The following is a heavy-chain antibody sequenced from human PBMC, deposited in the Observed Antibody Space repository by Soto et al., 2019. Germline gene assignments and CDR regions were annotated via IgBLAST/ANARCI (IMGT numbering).Heavy chain of an antibody. V-gene: IGHV3-7*01. D-gene: IGHD2-8*01. CDR2: IKQDGSEK. CDR3: ASLADCTNGICYGFDY. J-gene: IGHJ4*02. CDR1: GFTFSNYW. Sequence: GGSLRLSCAASGFTFSNYWMSWVRQAPGKGLEWVANIKQDGSEKYYVDSVKGRFTVSRDNAKNSLYLQMNSLRAEDTAVYYCASLADCTNGICYGFDYWGQGTLVTVS.